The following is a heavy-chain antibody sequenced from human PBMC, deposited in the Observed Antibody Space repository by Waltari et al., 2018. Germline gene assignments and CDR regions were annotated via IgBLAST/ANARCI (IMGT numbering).Heavy chain of an antibody. D-gene: IGHD6-13*01. CDR2: IRYDGSNK. J-gene: IGHJ4*02. V-gene: IGHV3-30*02. Sequence: QVQLVESGGGVVQPGGSLRLSCAASGFTFSSYGMHWVRQAPGQGLEWVAFIRYDGSNKYYADSVKGRFTIYRDNSKNTLYLQMNSLRAEDTAVYYCAKAKKRTGYSSSWTFDYWGQGTLVTVSS. CDR3: AKAKKRTGYSSSWTFDY. CDR1: GFTFSSYG.